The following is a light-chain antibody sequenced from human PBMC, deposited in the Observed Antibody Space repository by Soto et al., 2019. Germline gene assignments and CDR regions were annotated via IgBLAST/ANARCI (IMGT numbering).Light chain of an antibody. CDR2: KAS. Sequence: DIQMTQSPSTLSGSVGDRVTNTCRASQTISSWLAWYQQKPGKAPKLLIYKASTLKSGVPSRFSGSGSGTEFTLTIISLQPDDFATYYCQHYNSYSDAFGQGTKVELK. CDR1: QTISSW. V-gene: IGKV1-5*03. CDR3: QHYNSYSDA. J-gene: IGKJ1*01.